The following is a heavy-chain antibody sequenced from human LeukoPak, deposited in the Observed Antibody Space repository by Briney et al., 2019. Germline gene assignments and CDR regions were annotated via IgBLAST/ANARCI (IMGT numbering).Heavy chain of an antibody. Sequence: GGSLRLSCAASGLTFSSYAMHWVRQAPGKGLEWVAVISYDGSNKYYADSVKGRFTISRDNSKNTLYLQMNSLRAEDTAVYYCARDASFLGRLGELSHLDYWGQGTLVTVSS. CDR3: ARDASFLGRLGELSHLDY. J-gene: IGHJ4*02. V-gene: IGHV3-30*04. D-gene: IGHD3-16*02. CDR2: ISYDGSNK. CDR1: GLTFSSYA.